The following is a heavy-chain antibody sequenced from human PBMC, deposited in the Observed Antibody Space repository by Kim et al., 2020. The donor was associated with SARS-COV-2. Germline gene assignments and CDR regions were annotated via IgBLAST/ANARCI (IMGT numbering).Heavy chain of an antibody. CDR1: GFTFSSYA. V-gene: IGHV3-23*01. J-gene: IGHJ6*03. CDR2: ISDSGGST. Sequence: GGSLRLSCAASGFTFSSYAMSWVRQAPGKGLEWVSAISDSGGSTYYADSVKGRFTISRDNSKNTLYLQMNSLRAEDTAVYYCAKVGCSSTSCYLYYYYYMDVWGKGTTVTVSS. D-gene: IGHD2-2*01. CDR3: AKVGCSSTSCYLYYYYYMDV.